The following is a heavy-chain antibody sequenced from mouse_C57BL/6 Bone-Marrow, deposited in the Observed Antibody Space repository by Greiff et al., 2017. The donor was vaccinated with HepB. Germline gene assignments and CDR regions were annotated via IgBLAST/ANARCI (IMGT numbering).Heavy chain of an antibody. Sequence: VKVVESGAELARPGASVKLSCKASGYTFTSYGISWVKQRTGQGLEWIGEIYPRSGNTYYNEKFKGKATLTADKSSSTAYMELRSLTSEDSAVYFCARGATVVDYWGQGTTLTVSS. D-gene: IGHD1-1*01. CDR2: IYPRSGNT. J-gene: IGHJ2*01. CDR3: ARGATVVDY. CDR1: GYTFTSYG. V-gene: IGHV1-81*01.